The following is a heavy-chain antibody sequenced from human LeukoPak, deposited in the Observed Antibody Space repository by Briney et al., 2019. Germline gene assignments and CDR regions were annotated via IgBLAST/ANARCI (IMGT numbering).Heavy chain of an antibody. CDR1: GFTFSSYE. D-gene: IGHD3-22*01. CDR2: ISSGGGTI. CDR3: ARGGTMIVVPHLDY. Sequence: GGSLRLSCAASGFTFSSYEMNWVRQAPGKGLEWVSYISSGGGTIYYADSVKGRFTISRGNAKNSLYLQMNSLRAEDTAVYYCARGGTMIVVPHLDYWGQGTLVTVSS. V-gene: IGHV3-48*03. J-gene: IGHJ4*02.